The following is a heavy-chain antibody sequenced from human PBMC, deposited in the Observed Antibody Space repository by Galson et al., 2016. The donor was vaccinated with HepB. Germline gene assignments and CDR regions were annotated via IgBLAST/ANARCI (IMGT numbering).Heavy chain of an antibody. V-gene: IGHV3-21*01. J-gene: IGHJ6*02. CDR3: ARDEVLVWSRGSVGGHGMDV. Sequence: SLRLSCAASGFTFINYSMNWVRQAPGRGLEWVSSISGSGSYIYYPDSVKGRFTISRDNAKNSLYLQMNSLRAEDTAVYYCARDEVLVWSRGSVGGHGMDVWGQGTTVTVSS. CDR2: ISGSGSYI. D-gene: IGHD3-10*01. CDR1: GFTFINYS.